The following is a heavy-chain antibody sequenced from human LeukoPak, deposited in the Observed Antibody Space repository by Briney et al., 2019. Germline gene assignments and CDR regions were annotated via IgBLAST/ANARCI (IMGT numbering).Heavy chain of an antibody. J-gene: IGHJ4*02. CDR1: GYTFTGYY. CDR3: ARESEGEIVVVTAPLFDY. D-gene: IGHD2-21*02. CDR2: INPNSGGT. Sequence: ASVKVSCKASGYTFTGYYMHWVRQAPGQGLEWMGWINPNSGGTNYAQKLQGRVTMTTDTSTSTAYMELRSLRSDDTAVYYCARESEGEIVVVTAPLFDYWGQGTLVTVSS. V-gene: IGHV1-2*02.